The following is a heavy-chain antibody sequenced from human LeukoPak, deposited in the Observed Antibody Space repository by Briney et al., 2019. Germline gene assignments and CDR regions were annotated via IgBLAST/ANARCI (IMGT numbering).Heavy chain of an antibody. J-gene: IGHJ4*02. Sequence: GGSLRLSCAASGFTFSSYAMSWVRQAPGKGLEWVSAISGSGGSTYYADSVKGRFTISRDNSKNTLYLQMNSLRAEDTAVYYCAKDLVGYYDYVWGSYRLDYWGQGTLVTVSS. D-gene: IGHD3-16*02. CDR1: GFTFSSYA. CDR3: AKDLVGYYDYVWGSYRLDY. V-gene: IGHV3-23*01. CDR2: ISGSGGST.